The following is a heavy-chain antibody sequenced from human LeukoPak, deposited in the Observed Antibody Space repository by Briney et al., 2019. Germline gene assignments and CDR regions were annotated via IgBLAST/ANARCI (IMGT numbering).Heavy chain of an antibody. Sequence: GRSLRLSCAASGFTFDDYAMHWVRQAPGKGLEWVSGINWNGGSTGYADSVKGRFTISRDNAKNSLYLQMNSLRPEDTAVYYCARENSGSYYQFDCWGQGTLVTVSS. V-gene: IGHV3-20*04. J-gene: IGHJ4*02. CDR1: GFTFDDYA. CDR3: ARENSGSYYQFDC. CDR2: INWNGGST. D-gene: IGHD1-26*01.